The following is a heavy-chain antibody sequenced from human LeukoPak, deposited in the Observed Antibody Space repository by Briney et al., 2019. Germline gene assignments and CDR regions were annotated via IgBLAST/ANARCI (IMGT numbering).Heavy chain of an antibody. J-gene: IGHJ4*02. D-gene: IGHD1-7*01. CDR1: GGTFSGNS. Sequence: SVKVSCKASGGTFSGNSITWVRQAPGQGLEWMGRFIPILNTTNYAQDFQGRVTLTADKSTSTAYMELMSLGSEDTAVYYCARETRDSNWNSVAYLDHWGQGTLVTISS. CDR3: ARETRDSNWNSVAYLDH. V-gene: IGHV1-69*08. CDR2: FIPILNTT.